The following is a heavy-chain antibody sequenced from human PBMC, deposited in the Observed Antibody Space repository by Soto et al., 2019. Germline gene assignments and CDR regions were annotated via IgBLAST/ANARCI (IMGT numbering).Heavy chain of an antibody. CDR1: GFTFSSYG. V-gene: IGHV3-30*18. J-gene: IGHJ4*02. CDR3: AKDRWLQPDY. D-gene: IGHD5-12*01. CDR2: ISYDGSNK. Sequence: GGSLRLSCAVSGFTFSSYGMHWVRQAPGKGLEWVAVISYDGSNKYYADSVKGRFTISRDNSKNTLYLQMNSLRAEDTAVYYCAKDRWLQPDYWGQGTLVTVSS.